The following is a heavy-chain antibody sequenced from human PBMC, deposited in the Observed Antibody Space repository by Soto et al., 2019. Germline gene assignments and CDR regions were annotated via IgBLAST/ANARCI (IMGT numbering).Heavy chain of an antibody. V-gene: IGHV1-2*06. CDR1: GYTFIGHY. CDR3: AREKQLGDNYYGMDV. Sequence: SVKVSCKASGYTFIGHYLHWVRQAPGQGLECVGRINPNSGSTVYAQRFQGRATITRDMSTSTVFMDLSRLTSDDTAIYYCAREKQLGDNYYGMDVWGQGTTVTVSS. D-gene: IGHD6-6*01. CDR2: INPNSGST. J-gene: IGHJ6*02.